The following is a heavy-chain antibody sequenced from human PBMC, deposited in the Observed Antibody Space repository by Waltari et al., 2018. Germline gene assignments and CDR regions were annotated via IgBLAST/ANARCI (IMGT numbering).Heavy chain of an antibody. CDR2: IIPIFGTA. Sequence: QVQLVQSGAEVKKPGSSVKVSCKASGGTFSSYAISWVRQAPGQGLRWMGGIIPIFGTANYAQKFQGRVTITADKSTSTAYMELSSLRSEDTAVYYCASLYYYDSSGYYYGFFDLWGRGTLVTVSS. CDR3: ASLYYYDSSGYYYGFFDL. CDR1: GGTFSSYA. J-gene: IGHJ2*01. D-gene: IGHD3-22*01. V-gene: IGHV1-69*14.